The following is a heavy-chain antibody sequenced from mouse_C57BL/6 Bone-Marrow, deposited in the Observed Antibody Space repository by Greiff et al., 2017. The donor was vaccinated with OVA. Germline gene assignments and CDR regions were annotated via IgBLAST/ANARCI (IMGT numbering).Heavy chain of an antibody. J-gene: IGHJ2*01. V-gene: IGHV14-2*01. Sequence: VQLQQSGAELVKPGASVKLSCTASGFNIKDYYMHWVKQRTEQGLEWIGRIDPEDGETKYAPNFQGKATITADTSSNTAYLQLSSLTSEDTAVYYCASGLRRGYYFDYWGQGTTLTVSS. CDR1: GFNIKDYY. CDR3: ASGLRRGYYFDY. CDR2: IDPEDGET. D-gene: IGHD3-1*01.